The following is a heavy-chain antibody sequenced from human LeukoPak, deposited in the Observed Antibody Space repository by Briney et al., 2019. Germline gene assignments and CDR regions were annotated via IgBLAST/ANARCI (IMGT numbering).Heavy chain of an antibody. V-gene: IGHV3-73*01. CDR3: PRRGIAGLEFDY. CDR2: IRSKANSYAT. D-gene: IGHD6-13*01. J-gene: IGHJ4*02. CDR1: GFTFSGSA. Sequence: GGSLRLSCAASGFTFSGSAMHWVRQASGKGLEWVVRIRSKANSYATAYAASVKGRCTISRDDSKNTAYLQMNSLKTADTDVYYCPRRGIAGLEFDYWGQGTLVPVSS.